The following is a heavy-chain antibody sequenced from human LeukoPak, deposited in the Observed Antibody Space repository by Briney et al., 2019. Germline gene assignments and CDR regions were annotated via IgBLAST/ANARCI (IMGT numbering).Heavy chain of an antibody. CDR1: GGSFSTYY. J-gene: IGHJ6*04. CDR2: IYTSGTT. Sequence: SETLSLTCTVSGGSFSTYYWSWIRQPAGKGLEWIGHIYTSGTTNYNPSLKSRVTMSLDTSKNQFSLKLSSVTAADTAVYYCAELGITMIGGVWGKGTTVTISS. V-gene: IGHV4-4*07. D-gene: IGHD3-10*02. CDR3: AELGITMIGGV.